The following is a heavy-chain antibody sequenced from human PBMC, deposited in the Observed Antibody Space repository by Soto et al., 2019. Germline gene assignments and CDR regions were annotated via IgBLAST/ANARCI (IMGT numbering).Heavy chain of an antibody. V-gene: IGHV3-7*01. Sequence: GSLRLSCAASGFTFSSYWMSWVRQAPGKGLEWVANIKQDGSEKYYVDSVKGRFTISRDNAKNSLYLQMNSLRAEDTAVYYCARAHVLRFLEWSNDAFDIWCQGTMVTVSS. D-gene: IGHD3-3*01. J-gene: IGHJ3*02. CDR1: GFTFSSYW. CDR3: ARAHVLRFLEWSNDAFDI. CDR2: IKQDGSEK.